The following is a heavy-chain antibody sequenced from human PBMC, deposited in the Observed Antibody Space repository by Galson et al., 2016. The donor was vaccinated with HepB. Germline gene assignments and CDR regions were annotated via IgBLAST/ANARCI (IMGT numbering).Heavy chain of an antibody. D-gene: IGHD3-3*01. J-gene: IGHJ4*02. CDR2: IKSDGSNI. CDR1: GFTFSRQW. Sequence: LRLSCAASGFTFSRQWMYWVRQAPGKGLAWVSQIKSDGSNINYADSVEGRFTISRDNAWNTLYLQMNSLRAEDTAVYYWSTLRDFWSGWGQGTLVTVSP. V-gene: IGHV3-74*01. CDR3: STLRDFWSG.